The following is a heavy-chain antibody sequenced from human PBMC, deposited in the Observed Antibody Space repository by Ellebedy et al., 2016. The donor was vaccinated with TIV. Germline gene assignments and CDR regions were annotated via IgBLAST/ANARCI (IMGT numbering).Heavy chain of an antibody. J-gene: IGHJ6*02. CDR1: GFTFSSHW. V-gene: IGHV3-7*03. D-gene: IGHD6-25*01. Sequence: GESLKISCVASGFTFSSHWMTWVRQAPGKGLEWVAHINRDGSEKYYVDSVKGRFTISRDNAKNSLYLQMNSLRAEDAAKYYCTKHRPSASMDVWGQGTTVAVSS. CDR3: TKHRPSASMDV. CDR2: INRDGSEK.